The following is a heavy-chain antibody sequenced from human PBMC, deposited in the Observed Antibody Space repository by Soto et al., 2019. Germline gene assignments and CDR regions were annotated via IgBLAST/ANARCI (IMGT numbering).Heavy chain of an antibody. Sequence: SETLAHTCTVVFDSVMGQSCNWILHAQGKGLEWIGELDKSGGTNYNPSLKSRAIISDDTSKNQFSLTLTSVTAADTAVYYCAREDSYGWSGESLDVWGQGTTVTVSS. J-gene: IGHJ6*02. CDR3: AREDSYGWSGESLDV. V-gene: IGHV4-34*01. CDR1: FDSVMGQS. CDR2: LDKSGGT. D-gene: IGHD6-19*01.